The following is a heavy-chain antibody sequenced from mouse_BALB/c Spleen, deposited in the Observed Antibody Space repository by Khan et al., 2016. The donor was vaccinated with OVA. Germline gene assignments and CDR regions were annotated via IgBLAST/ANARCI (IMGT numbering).Heavy chain of an antibody. D-gene: IGHD1-2*01. CDR1: GFTFSDYG. Sequence: EVELVASGGGLVQPGGSRKLSCAASGFTFSDYGMAWVRQAPGKGPEWVAFISDVAYTFYYADTVTGRFTLSRENAKNTLYLEMSSLRSGDTAMYYCARGGGTAPFAYWGQGTLVTVSA. CDR3: ARGGGTAPFAY. J-gene: IGHJ3*01. CDR2: ISDVAYTF. V-gene: IGHV5-15*02.